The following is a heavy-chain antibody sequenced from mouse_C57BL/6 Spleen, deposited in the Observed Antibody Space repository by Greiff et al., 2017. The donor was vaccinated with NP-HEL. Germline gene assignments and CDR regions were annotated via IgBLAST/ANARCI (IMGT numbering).Heavy chain of an antibody. D-gene: IGHD1-1*01. CDR2: IDPSDSYT. J-gene: IGHJ4*01. V-gene: IGHV1-59*01. CDR3: ARERYPYYYAMDY. CDR1: GYTFTSYW. Sequence: VQLQQPGAELVRPGTSVKLSCKASGYTFTSYWMHWVKQRPGQGLEWIGVIDPSDSYTNYNQKFKGKATLTVDTSSSTAYMQLSSLTSEDSAVYYCARERYPYYYAMDYWGQGTSVTVSS.